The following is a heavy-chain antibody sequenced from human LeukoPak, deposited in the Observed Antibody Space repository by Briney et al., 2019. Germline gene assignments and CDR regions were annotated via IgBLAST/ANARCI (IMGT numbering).Heavy chain of an antibody. D-gene: IGHD6-19*01. CDR1: GYTFTSYY. V-gene: IGHV1-46*01. J-gene: IGHJ4*02. CDR3: AKIAVAGTSKNYFDY. Sequence: ASVKVSCKASGYTFTSYYMHWVRQAPGQGLEWMGLIKPSGGSTIYSQKLQGRLTMTRDTSTSIVYMELSSLRSEDTAVYYCAKIAVAGTSKNYFDYWGQGTLVTVSS. CDR2: IKPSGGST.